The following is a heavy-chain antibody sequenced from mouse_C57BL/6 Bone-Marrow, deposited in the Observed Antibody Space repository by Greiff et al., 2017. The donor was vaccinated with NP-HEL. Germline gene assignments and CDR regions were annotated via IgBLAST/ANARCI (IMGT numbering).Heavy chain of an antibody. CDR2: INYDGSST. CDR1: GFTFSDYY. Sequence: EVKLEESEGGLVQHGSSMKLSCTASGFTFSDYYMAWVRQVPEKGLEWVANINYDGSSTYYLDSLKSRFIISRDNAKNILYLQMSSLKSEDTATYYCARGGATFAYWGQGTLVTVSA. D-gene: IGHD3-1*01. J-gene: IGHJ3*01. V-gene: IGHV5-16*01. CDR3: ARGGATFAY.